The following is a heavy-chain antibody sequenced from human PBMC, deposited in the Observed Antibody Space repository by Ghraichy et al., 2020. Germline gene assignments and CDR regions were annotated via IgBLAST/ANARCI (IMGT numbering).Heavy chain of an antibody. D-gene: IGHD1/OR15-1a*01. CDR2: IYASETT. J-gene: IGHJ4*02. V-gene: IGHV4-61*02. CDR3: ASTRRTDFDY. Sequence: LRLSCTVSGDSISSRSYYWSWIRQPARKGLEWIGRIYASETTDYNPSLKSRVTISIDTSKNQFSLKLNSVTAADTAVYYCASTRRTDFDYWGQGTLVTVSS. CDR1: GDSISSRSYY.